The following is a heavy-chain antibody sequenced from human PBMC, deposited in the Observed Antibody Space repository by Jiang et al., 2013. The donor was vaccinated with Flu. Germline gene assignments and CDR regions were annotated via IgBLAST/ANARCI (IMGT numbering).Heavy chain of an antibody. CDR2: IDWNDDK. J-gene: IGHJ4*02. Sequence: KPTQTLTLTCTFSGFSLSTTGMRVSWIRQSPGKALEWLARIDWNDDKFYSTSLKTRLTISKDISKNQVVLTMTNVDPVDTATYYCTRTPAGYSYDYWGQGTLVTVSS. D-gene: IGHD5-18*01. CDR3: TRTPAGYSYDY. CDR1: GFSLSTTGMR. V-gene: IGHV2-70*04.